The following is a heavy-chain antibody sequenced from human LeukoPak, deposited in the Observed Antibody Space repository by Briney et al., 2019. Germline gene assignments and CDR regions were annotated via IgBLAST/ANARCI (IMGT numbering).Heavy chain of an antibody. CDR2: INHSGST. Sequence: SQTLSLTCTVSGGSISSGSYYWSWIRQPPGKGLEWIGEINHSGSTNYNPSLKSRVTISVDTSKNQFSLKLSSVTAADTAVYYCARWDDGLDYWGQGTLVTVSS. CDR3: ARWDDGLDY. D-gene: IGHD1-26*01. CDR1: GGSISSGSYY. V-gene: IGHV4-39*07. J-gene: IGHJ4*02.